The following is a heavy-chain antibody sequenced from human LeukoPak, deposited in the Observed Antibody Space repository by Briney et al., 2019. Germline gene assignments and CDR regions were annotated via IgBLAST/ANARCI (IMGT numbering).Heavy chain of an antibody. Sequence: PSETLSLTCAVYGGSFSGYYWSWIRQPPGKGLEWIGEINHSGSTNYNPSLKSRVTISVDTSKNQFSLKLSSVTAADTAVYYCARILLWFGELKDAFDIWGQGTMVTVSS. CDR3: ARILLWFGELKDAFDI. V-gene: IGHV4-34*01. CDR1: GGSFSGYY. D-gene: IGHD3-10*01. J-gene: IGHJ3*02. CDR2: INHSGST.